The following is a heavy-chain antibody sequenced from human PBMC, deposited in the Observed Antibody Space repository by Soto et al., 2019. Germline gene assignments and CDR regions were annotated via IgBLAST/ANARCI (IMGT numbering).Heavy chain of an antibody. D-gene: IGHD2-21*02. CDR1: GYTFTSYG. CDR2: ISAYNGNT. CDR3: ARDLFDVGVVTAIDY. Sequence: ASVKVSCKASGYTFTSYGISWVRQAPGQGLEWMGWISAYNGNTNYAQKLQGRVTMTTDTSTSTAYMELRSLRSDDTAVYYCARDLFDVGVVTAIDYWGQGTLVTVSS. V-gene: IGHV1-18*01. J-gene: IGHJ4*02.